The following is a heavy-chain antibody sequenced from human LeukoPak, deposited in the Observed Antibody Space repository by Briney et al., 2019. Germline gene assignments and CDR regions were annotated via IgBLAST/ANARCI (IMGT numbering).Heavy chain of an antibody. J-gene: IGHJ4*02. Sequence: GGSLRLSCAASGFTFSCYSMNWVRQAPGKGLEWVSSISRSSNYIYNADSVKRRFTISRDNTKNSLYLLINSLRAEDTSVYYCARGENNYGYYYFDYWGQGTLVTVSS. CDR2: ISRSSNYI. D-gene: IGHD5-24*01. CDR1: GFTFSCYS. V-gene: IGHV3-21*01. CDR3: ARGENNYGYYYFDY.